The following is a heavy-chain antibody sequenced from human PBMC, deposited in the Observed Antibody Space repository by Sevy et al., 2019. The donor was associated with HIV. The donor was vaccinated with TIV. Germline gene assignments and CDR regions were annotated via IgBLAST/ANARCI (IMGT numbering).Heavy chain of an antibody. D-gene: IGHD2-15*01. CDR2: IWYDGSNK. V-gene: IGHV3-33*08. CDR3: ARRNGYCSGGSCYYYYYGMDV. CDR1: GFTFSSYW. J-gene: IGHJ6*02. Sequence: GGSLRLSCAASGFTFSSYWMSWVRQAPGKGLEWVAVIWYDGSNKYYADSVKGRFTISRDNSKNTLYLQMNSLRAEDTAVYYCARRNGYCSGGSCYYYYYGMDVWGQGTTVTVSS.